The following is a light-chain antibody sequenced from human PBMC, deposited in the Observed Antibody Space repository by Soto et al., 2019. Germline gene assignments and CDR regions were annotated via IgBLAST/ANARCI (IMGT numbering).Light chain of an antibody. J-gene: IGLJ1*01. CDR3: SSYTSSSTLYYV. CDR1: SSDVGGYSY. V-gene: IGLV2-14*01. Sequence: QSALTQPASVSGSPGQSITISCTGTSSDVGGYSYVSWYQQHPGKAPKLMIYDVSNRPSGVSNRFSGSKSGNTASLTISGLQAEDEADYYCSSYTSSSTLYYVFGTGTKLTVL. CDR2: DVS.